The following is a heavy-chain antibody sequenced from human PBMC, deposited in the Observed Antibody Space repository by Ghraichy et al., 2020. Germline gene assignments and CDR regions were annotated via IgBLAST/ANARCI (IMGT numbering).Heavy chain of an antibody. CDR3: ARASGYCSGGTCYCFDY. D-gene: IGHD2-15*01. V-gene: IGHV4-61*01. Sequence: SETLSLTCTVSGGSVSSGSYYWSWIRQPPGKGLEWIGYIYYSGSTNYNPSLKSRVTISVDTSKNQFSLKLSSVTAADTAVYYCARASGYCSGGTCYCFDYWGQGTLVTVSS. CDR2: IYYSGST. J-gene: IGHJ4*02. CDR1: GGSVSSGSYY.